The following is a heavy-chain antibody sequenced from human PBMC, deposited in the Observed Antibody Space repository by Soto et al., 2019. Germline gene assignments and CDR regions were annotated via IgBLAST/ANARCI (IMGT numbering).Heavy chain of an antibody. V-gene: IGHV3-33*01. CDR1: GFTFSSYG. D-gene: IGHD5-12*01. CDR3: ARDLSAGIVATLFDY. J-gene: IGHJ4*02. Sequence: QVQLVESGGGVVQPGGSLRLSCAASGFTFSSYGMHWVRQAPGKGLEWVAVIWYDGSNKYYADSVKGRFTISRDNSKNTLYLQMNSLRAEDTAVYYCARDLSAGIVATLFDYWGQGTLVTVSS. CDR2: IWYDGSNK.